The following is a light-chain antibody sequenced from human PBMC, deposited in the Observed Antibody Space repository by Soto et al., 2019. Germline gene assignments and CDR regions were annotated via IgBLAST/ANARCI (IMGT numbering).Light chain of an antibody. CDR2: DTS. V-gene: IGKV3-20*01. J-gene: IGKJ3*01. CDR3: QQYGSSPFT. Sequence: EIVLTQSPGTLSLSPGERATLSCRTSQSVSSSYLAWYQQKPGQAPRLLIYDTSSRATGIPDRFSGSGSGTDFTLTISRLEPEDFAVYYCQQYGSSPFTFGPGIKVDFK. CDR1: QSVSSSY.